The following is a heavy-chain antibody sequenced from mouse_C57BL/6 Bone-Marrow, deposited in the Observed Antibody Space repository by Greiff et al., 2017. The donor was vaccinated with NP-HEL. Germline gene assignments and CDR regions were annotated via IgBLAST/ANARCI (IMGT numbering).Heavy chain of an antibody. CDR2: IYPGGGYT. CDR1: GSTFTNYW. CDR3: ARGSGSYWYFDV. J-gene: IGHJ1*03. V-gene: IGHV1-63*02. Sequence: QVQLQPSGAELVRPGTSVKMSCTASGSTFTNYWIGWVKQRPGHGLEWIGGIYPGGGYTTYNEKFKGKATLTADTSSSTAYMQLSSLTSEDSAIYYGARGSGSYWYFDVWGTGTTVTVSS.